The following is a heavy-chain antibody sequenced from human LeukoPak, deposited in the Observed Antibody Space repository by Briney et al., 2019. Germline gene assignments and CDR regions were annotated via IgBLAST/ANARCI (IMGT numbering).Heavy chain of an antibody. Sequence: GGSLRLSCAASGFTISSYWMSWVRQAPGKGLEWVANIKQDGSEKYYVASVKGRFTISRDNAKNSLYLQMNSLRADDTAVYYCARVRYGDYEDYWGQGTLVTVSS. V-gene: IGHV3-7*01. CDR1: GFTISSYW. CDR3: ARVRYGDYEDY. J-gene: IGHJ4*02. D-gene: IGHD4-17*01. CDR2: IKQDGSEK.